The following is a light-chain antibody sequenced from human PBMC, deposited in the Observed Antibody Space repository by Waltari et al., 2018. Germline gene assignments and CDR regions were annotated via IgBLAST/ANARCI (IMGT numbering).Light chain of an antibody. Sequence: QSALTQPPSASGSPGQTVTIPCAGTSSDVGSSDYVSWYQKHPGQAPKLLIYHVTKRPSGAPDRFSGSKSGNTASLTVSGLQAEDEADYYCSSNAGINNFVFGGGTKLTVL. J-gene: IGLJ2*01. V-gene: IGLV2-8*01. CDR2: HVT. CDR3: SSNAGINNFV. CDR1: SSDVGSSDY.